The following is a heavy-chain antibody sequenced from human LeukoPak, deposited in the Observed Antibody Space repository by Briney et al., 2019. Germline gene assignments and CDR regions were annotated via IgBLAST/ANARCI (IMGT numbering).Heavy chain of an antibody. CDR2: INH. Sequence: SETLSLTCAVYGGSFSGYYWSWIRQPPGKGLEWIGEINHNPSLKSRVTISVDTSKNQFSLKLSSVTAADTGVYYCARSVGATVFDYWGQGTLVTVSS. CDR3: ARSVGATVFDY. J-gene: IGHJ4*02. D-gene: IGHD1-26*01. CDR1: GGSFSGYY. V-gene: IGHV4-34*01.